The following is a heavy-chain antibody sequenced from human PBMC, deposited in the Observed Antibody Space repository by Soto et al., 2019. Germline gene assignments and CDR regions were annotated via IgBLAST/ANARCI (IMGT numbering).Heavy chain of an antibody. V-gene: IGHV3-30*18. D-gene: IGHD3-10*01. CDR1: GFTFSSYG. Sequence: QVQLVESGGGVVQPGRSLRLSCAASGFTFSSYGMHWVRQAPGKGLEWVAVISYDGSNKYYADSVKGRFTISRNNSKNTRYLQMNSLRAEDTAVYYCAKGSSMVRGVMAPQYYYYYYMDVWGKGTTVTVSS. CDR3: AKGSSMVRGVMAPQYYYYYYMDV. J-gene: IGHJ6*03. CDR2: ISYDGSNK.